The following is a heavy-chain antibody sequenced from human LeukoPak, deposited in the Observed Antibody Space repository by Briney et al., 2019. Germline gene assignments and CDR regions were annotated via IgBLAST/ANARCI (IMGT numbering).Heavy chain of an antibody. D-gene: IGHD6-13*01. CDR2: LSGSGGST. CDR3: ARGVPYSSSWYTKGIFDY. Sequence: GGSLRLSCAASGFTFSSYAMSWVRQAPGKGLEWVSALSGSGGSTYYADSVKGRFTSSRDNSKNTLYLQMNSLRAEDTDVYYCARGVPYSSSWYTKGIFDYWGQGTLVNGSS. V-gene: IGHV3-23*01. J-gene: IGHJ4*02. CDR1: GFTFSSYA.